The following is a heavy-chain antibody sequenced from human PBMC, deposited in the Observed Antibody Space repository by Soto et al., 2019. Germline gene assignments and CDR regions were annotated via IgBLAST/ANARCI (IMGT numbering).Heavy chain of an antibody. J-gene: IGHJ4*02. Sequence: ASVKVSCKASGYTFTSYAMHWVRQAPGQRLEWMGWINAGNGNTKYSQKFQGRVTITADKSTSTAYMELSSLRSEDTAVYYCARDTLSTTVTTFSYNSWGQGTLVTVSS. CDR2: INAGNGNT. CDR1: GYTFTSYA. V-gene: IGHV1-3*01. D-gene: IGHD4-17*01. CDR3: ARDTLSTTVTTFSYNS.